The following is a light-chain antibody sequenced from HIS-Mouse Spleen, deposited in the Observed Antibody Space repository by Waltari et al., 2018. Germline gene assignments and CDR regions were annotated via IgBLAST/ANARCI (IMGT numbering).Light chain of an antibody. V-gene: IGLV3-19*01. CDR2: GKN. CDR3: NSRDSSGNHVV. CDR1: SLRSNS. Sequence: SSELTQDPAVSVALGHTVRITCQGDSLRSNSASLYQQKPGQAPVIVIYGKNNRPSGIPDRFSGSSSGNTASLTITGAQAEDEADYYCNSRDSSGNHVVFGGGTKLTVL. J-gene: IGLJ2*01.